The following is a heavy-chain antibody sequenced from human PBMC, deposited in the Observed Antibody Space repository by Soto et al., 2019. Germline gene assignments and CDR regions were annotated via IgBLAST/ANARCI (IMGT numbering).Heavy chain of an antibody. CDR2: ISGSGGST. D-gene: IGHD3-10*01. J-gene: IGHJ3*02. Sequence: PGGSLRLSCAASGFTFSSYAMSWVRQAPGKGLEWVSAISGSGGSTYYADSVKGRFTISRDNSKNTLYLQMNSLRAEDTAVYYCAKDTYGSGSYYRGAFDIWGQGTMVTVSS. CDR1: GFTFSSYA. V-gene: IGHV3-23*01. CDR3: AKDTYGSGSYYRGAFDI.